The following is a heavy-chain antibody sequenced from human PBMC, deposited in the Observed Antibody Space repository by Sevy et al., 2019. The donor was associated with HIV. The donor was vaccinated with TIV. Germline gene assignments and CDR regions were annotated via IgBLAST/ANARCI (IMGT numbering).Heavy chain of an antibody. D-gene: IGHD3-22*01. Sequence: SETLSLTCTVSGGSISSGGYYWSWIRQHPAKGLEWIGYIYYSGSTYYNPSLKSRVTISVDTSKNQFSLKLSSVTAADTAVYYCARELNYYDSSGYYRGAFDIWGQGTMVTVSS. J-gene: IGHJ3*02. CDR2: IYYSGST. CDR1: GGSISSGGYY. CDR3: ARELNYYDSSGYYRGAFDI. V-gene: IGHV4-31*03.